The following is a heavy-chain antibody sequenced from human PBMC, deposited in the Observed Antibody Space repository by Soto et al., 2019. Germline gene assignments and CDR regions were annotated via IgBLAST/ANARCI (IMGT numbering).Heavy chain of an antibody. J-gene: IGHJ4*02. CDR2: IHYSGTT. Sequence: SETLSLTCTVSGGSMRNYFWTWIRQPPGKGLEWIGYIHYSGTTSFFPSYNPSLRSRVTISEDTSKNQFSLKLLSVTTADTSVYFCAAGEASSRNLAPYYLDFWGQGTLVTVSS. CDR3: AAGEASSRNLAPYYLDF. CDR1: GGSMRNYF. D-gene: IGHD6-13*01. V-gene: IGHV4-59*01.